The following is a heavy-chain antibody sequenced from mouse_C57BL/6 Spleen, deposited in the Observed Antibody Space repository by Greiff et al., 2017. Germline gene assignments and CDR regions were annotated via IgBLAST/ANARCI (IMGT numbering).Heavy chain of an antibody. CDR3: ARGGITTVVDY. CDR2: INPSNGGT. D-gene: IGHD1-1*01. CDR1: GYTFTSYW. Sequence: QVHVKQPGTELVKPGASVKLSCKASGYTFTSYWMHWVKQRPGQGLEWIGNINPSNGGTNYNEKFKSKATLTVDKSSSTAYMQLSSLTSEDSAVYYCARGGITTVVDYWGQGTTLTVSS. J-gene: IGHJ2*01. V-gene: IGHV1-53*01.